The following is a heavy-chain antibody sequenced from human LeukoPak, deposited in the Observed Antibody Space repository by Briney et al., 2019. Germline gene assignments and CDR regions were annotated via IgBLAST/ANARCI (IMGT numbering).Heavy chain of an antibody. CDR2: ISANGRST. J-gene: IGHJ4*02. V-gene: IGHV3-23*01. CDR1: GFTFTSYA. Sequence: GGFLRLSCAASGFTFTSYAMSWVRQAPGTGLEWISAISANGRSTYHADSVKGRFTISRDISKNTLYLQMNSLRAEDTAVYYCAKVAGSSGYYPDFWGQGTLVTVSS. CDR3: AKVAGSSGYYPDF. D-gene: IGHD3-22*01.